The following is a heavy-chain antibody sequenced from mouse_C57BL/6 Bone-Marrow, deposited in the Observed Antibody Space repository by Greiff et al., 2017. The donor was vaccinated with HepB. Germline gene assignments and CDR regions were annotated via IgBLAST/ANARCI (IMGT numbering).Heavy chain of an antibody. CDR3: ARRGVMVTTGGYAMDY. CDR2: IHPNSGST. V-gene: IGHV1-64*01. D-gene: IGHD2-2*01. Sequence: VQLQQSGAELVKPGASVKLSCKASGYTFTSYWMHWVKQRPGQGLEWIGMIHPNSGSTNYNEKFKSKATLTVDKSSSTAYMQLSSLTSEDSAVYYCARRGVMVTTGGYAMDYWGQGTSVTVSS. J-gene: IGHJ4*01. CDR1: GYTFTSYW.